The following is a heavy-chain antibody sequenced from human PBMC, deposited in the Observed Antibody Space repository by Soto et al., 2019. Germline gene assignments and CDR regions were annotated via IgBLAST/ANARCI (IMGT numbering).Heavy chain of an antibody. Sequence: QVQLVQSGAEVKKPGASVKVSCKASGNTFSDYYMHWVRQAPGQGLEWMGWINANSGGTTYAPKFQGRVTMTRDTSISTAYMELSRLRSDDTAIYFCARLQIEVAGTNWGQGTLVTVSS. CDR3: ARLQIEVAGTN. D-gene: IGHD6-19*01. CDR1: GNTFSDYY. V-gene: IGHV1-2*02. CDR2: INANSGGT. J-gene: IGHJ4*02.